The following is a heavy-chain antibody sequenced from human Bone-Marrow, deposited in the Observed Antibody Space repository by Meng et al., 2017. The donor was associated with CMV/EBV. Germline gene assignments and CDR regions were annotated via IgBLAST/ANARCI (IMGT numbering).Heavy chain of an antibody. Sequence: LSLTCAASGFTVSSNYMSWVRQAPGKGLEWVSNIKQDGSEISYVGSVMGRFTVSRDNAKKSLYLQMNGLRGEDTAVYFCVRDASAGATRFDYWGQGTLVTVSS. CDR3: VRDASAGATRFDY. J-gene: IGHJ4*02. V-gene: IGHV3-7*01. CDR2: IKQDGSEI. D-gene: IGHD1-26*01. CDR1: GFTVSSNY.